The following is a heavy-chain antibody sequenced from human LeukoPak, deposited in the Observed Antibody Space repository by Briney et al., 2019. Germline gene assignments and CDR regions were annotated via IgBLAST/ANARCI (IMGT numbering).Heavy chain of an antibody. CDR1: GGSISSYY. V-gene: IGHV4-59*01. J-gene: IGHJ4*02. Sequence: PSETLSLTCTVSGGSISSYYWSWIRQPPGKGLEWIGYIYYSGSTNYNPSLKSRVTISVDTSKNQFSLKLSSATAADTAVYYCADLNPLHGYSSSWGQGTLVTVSS. D-gene: IGHD6-13*01. CDR3: ADLNPLHGYSSS. CDR2: IYYSGST.